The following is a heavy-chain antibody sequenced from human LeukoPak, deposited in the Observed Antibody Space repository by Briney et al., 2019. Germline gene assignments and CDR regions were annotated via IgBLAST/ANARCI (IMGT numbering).Heavy chain of an antibody. CDR1: GGSFSGYY. D-gene: IGHD4-17*01. CDR2: ISHSGST. V-gene: IGHV4-34*01. CDR3: ARETTVAVDY. Sequence: PSETLSLTCAVYGGSFSGYYWSWIRQPPGKGLEWIGEISHSGSTNDNPSLKSRVTISVDTSKNQFSLKLSSVTAADTAVYYCARETTVAVDYWGQGTLVTVSS. J-gene: IGHJ4*02.